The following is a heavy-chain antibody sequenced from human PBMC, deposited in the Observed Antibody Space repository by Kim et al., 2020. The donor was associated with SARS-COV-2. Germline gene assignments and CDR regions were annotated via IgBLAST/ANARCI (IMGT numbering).Heavy chain of an antibody. Sequence: SETLSLTCTVSGGSISSYYWSWIRQPPGKGLEWIGYIYYSGSTNYNPSLKSRVTISVDTSKNQFSLKLSSVTAADTAVYYCARVWGIRGMDVWGQGSTVSLSS. J-gene: IGHJ6*02. CDR3: ARVWGIRGMDV. D-gene: IGHD6-13*01. CDR1: GGSISSYY. V-gene: IGHV4-59*01. CDR2: IYYSGST.